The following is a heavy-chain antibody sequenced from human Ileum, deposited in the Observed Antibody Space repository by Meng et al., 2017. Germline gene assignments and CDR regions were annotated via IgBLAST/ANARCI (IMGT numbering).Heavy chain of an antibody. CDR2: IRGKDKNFAT. CDR3: TLTPADPGY. D-gene: IGHD6-13*01. CDR1: GFTFSGSS. V-gene: IGHV3-73*01. J-gene: IGHJ4*02. Sequence: GGSLRPSFAASGFTFSGSSIPWVRQAPGKGLEWIGRIRGKDKNFATVYGAAVKGRFTMSRDDSQNTAYLQMSSLKTEDTAVYYCTLTPADPGYWGQGTRVTGYS.